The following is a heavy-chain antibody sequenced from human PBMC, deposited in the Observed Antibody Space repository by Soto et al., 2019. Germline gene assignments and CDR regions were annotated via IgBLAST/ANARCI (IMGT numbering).Heavy chain of an antibody. V-gene: IGHV3-30-3*01. D-gene: IGHD3-3*01. CDR1: GFTFSSYA. CDR3: ARDSPTYYDFWSGYPSGYGMDV. J-gene: IGHJ6*02. Sequence: HPGGSLRLSCAASGFTFSSYAMHWVRQAPGKGLEWVAVISYDGSNKYYADSVKGRFTISRDNSKNTLYLQMNSLRAEDTAVYYCARDSPTYYDFWSGYPSGYGMDVWGQGTTVTVS. CDR2: ISYDGSNK.